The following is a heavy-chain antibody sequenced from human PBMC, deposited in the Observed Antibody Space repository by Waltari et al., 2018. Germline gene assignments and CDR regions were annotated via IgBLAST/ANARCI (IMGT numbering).Heavy chain of an antibody. V-gene: IGHV4-4*02. CDR1: W. D-gene: IGHD2-15*01. CDR2: VHFSGRS. CDR3: ARDRGRGLYLDS. Sequence: WWCWGRRSPGKGLELIGQVHFSGRSLYTPSFASRVRVSLDTSTKQFSLKVTSATAADTAVYYCARDRGRGLYLDSWGQGTLVTVSP. J-gene: IGHJ5*01.